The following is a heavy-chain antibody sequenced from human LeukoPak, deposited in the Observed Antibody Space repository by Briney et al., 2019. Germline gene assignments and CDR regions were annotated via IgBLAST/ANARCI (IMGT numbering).Heavy chain of an antibody. V-gene: IGHV3-73*01. Sequence: GGSLRLSCAASGFTFSGSAMHWVRQASGKGLEWVGRIRSKANSYATAYAASVKGRFTISRDDSKNTAYLQMNSLKTEDTAVYYCTTTYYYDSSGYLIFDYWGQGTLVTVSS. J-gene: IGHJ4*02. CDR2: IRSKANSYAT. CDR1: GFTFSGSA. D-gene: IGHD3-22*01. CDR3: TTTYYYDSSGYLIFDY.